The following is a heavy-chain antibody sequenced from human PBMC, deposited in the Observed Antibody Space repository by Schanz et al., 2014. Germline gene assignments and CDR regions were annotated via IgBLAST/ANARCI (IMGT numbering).Heavy chain of an antibody. Sequence: VQLMESGGGLVKPGGSLRLSCVASGFVFGDYYMTWIRQAPGKGLEWLSYISDSGTYTNYADSVKGRFTISRDNAKSSLYLQMNSLRVEDTAVYYCARAGYCTSVSCSLFVSDYWGQGTLVTVSS. CDR2: ISDSGTYT. CDR3: ARAGYCTSVSCSLFVSDY. V-gene: IGHV3-11*05. J-gene: IGHJ4*02. D-gene: IGHD2-2*03. CDR1: GFVFGDYY.